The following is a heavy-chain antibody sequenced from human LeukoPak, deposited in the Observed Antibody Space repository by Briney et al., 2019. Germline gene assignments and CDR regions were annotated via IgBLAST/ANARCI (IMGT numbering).Heavy chain of an antibody. J-gene: IGHJ5*02. V-gene: IGHV4-38-2*02. Sequence: SETLSLTCTVSGYSISSGYYWGWIRQPPGKGLEWIGSIYYSGSTYYNPSLKSRVTISVDTSKNQFSLKLSSVTAADTAVYYCARTTYSSSWYWDNWFDPWGQGTLVTVSS. CDR2: IYYSGST. CDR3: ARTTYSSSWYWDNWFDP. D-gene: IGHD6-13*01. CDR1: GYSISSGYY.